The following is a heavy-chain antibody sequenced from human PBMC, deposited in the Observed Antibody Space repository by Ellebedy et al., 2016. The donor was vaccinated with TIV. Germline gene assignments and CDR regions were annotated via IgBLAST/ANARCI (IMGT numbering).Heavy chain of an antibody. V-gene: IGHV4-39*02. CDR3: GWDCSSTSCRGGY. D-gene: IGHD2-2*01. Sequence: MPSETLSLTFTVSGGSISSSPYHWGWIRQPPGKGLEWIGSISYSGGTYYSPSLKSRVTISVDTSKNHFSLKLSSVTAADTAVYYCGWDCSSTSCRGGYWGRGTLVTVSS. J-gene: IGHJ4*02. CDR2: ISYSGGT. CDR1: GGSISSSPYH.